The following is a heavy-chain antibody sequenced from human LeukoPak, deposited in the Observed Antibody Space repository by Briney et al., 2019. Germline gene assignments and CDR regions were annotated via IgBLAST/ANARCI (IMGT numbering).Heavy chain of an antibody. D-gene: IGHD3-10*01. V-gene: IGHV1-2*04. CDR1: GYTFTSYY. CDR2: INPNSGGT. CDR3: ARGLLWFGELFHNWFDP. Sequence: ASVKVSCKASGYTFTSYYMHWVRQAPGQGLEWMGWINPNSGGTNYAQKFQGWVTMTRDTSISTAYMELSRLRSDDTAEYYCARGLLWFGELFHNWFDPWGQGTLVTVSS. J-gene: IGHJ5*02.